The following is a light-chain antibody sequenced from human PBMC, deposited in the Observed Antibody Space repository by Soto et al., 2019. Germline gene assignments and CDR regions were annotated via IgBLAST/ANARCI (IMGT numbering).Light chain of an antibody. Sequence: DIQMTQSPSSLSASVGDRVTITCRASQSIRNFLNWVQQKPGKAPRLLIYSASSMQSGVPSRFSGRGSGTDFTLTIRSLQPEDFATYFCQQSRTTPYTFGQGTKVEI. J-gene: IGKJ2*01. CDR2: SAS. V-gene: IGKV1-39*01. CDR3: QQSRTTPYT. CDR1: QSIRNF.